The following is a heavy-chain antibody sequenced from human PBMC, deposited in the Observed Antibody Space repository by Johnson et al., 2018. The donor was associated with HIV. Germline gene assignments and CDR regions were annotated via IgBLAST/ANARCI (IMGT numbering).Heavy chain of an antibody. CDR2: INWNGAIT. D-gene: IGHD3-22*01. CDR3: ARVRTGVSSGYHDAFDI. V-gene: IGHV3-20*04. Sequence: EVQLVESGGGVVRPGGSLRLSCAASGFTFDDYGMTWVRQAPGKGLEWVSRINWNGAITAYADSVKGRFTISRDNAKNSLYLQMNSLRAEDTALYYCARVRTGVSSGYHDAFDIWGQGTMVTVSS. J-gene: IGHJ3*02. CDR1: GFTFDDYG.